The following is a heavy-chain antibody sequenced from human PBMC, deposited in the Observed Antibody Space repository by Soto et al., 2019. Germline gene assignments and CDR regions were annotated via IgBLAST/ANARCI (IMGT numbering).Heavy chain of an antibody. V-gene: IGHV4-59*08. Sequence: PSETLSLTCTVYGGSISSYYWSWIRQPPGKGLEWIGYIYYSGSTNYNPSLKSRVTISVDTSKNQFSLKLSSVTAADTAVYYCARHGWELLGAFDICGQGTMVTV. CDR3: ARHGWELLGAFDI. CDR1: GGSISSYY. CDR2: IYYSGST. J-gene: IGHJ3*02. D-gene: IGHD1-26*01.